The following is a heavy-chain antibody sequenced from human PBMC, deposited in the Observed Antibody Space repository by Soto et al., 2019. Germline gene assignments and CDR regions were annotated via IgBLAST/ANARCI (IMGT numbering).Heavy chain of an antibody. CDR1: GGSFSGYY. CDR2: INHSGST. D-gene: IGHD5-18*01. CDR3: ARGRRYRFQYSHGSGDCDY. V-gene: IGHV4-34*01. Sequence: QVQLQQWGAGLLKPSETLSLTCAVYGGSFSGYYWSWIRQPPGQRLEWIGEINHSGSTNYNPSFKSRVTTSVDTSRNPFSLKRSSVTAADTVVYYCARGRRYRFQYSHGSGDCDYWGQGTLVTVFS. J-gene: IGHJ4*02.